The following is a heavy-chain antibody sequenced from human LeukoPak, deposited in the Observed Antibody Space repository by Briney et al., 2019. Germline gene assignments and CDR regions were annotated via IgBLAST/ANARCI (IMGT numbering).Heavy chain of an antibody. D-gene: IGHD1-1*01. V-gene: IGHV3-21*01. CDR3: SRYIRGINYYYMDG. CDR2: ISSSSSYI. CDR1: GFTFSSYS. J-gene: IGHJ6*03. Sequence: GESLRLSCAASGFTFSSYSMNWVRQAPGKGLEWVSSISSSSSYIYYADSVKGRFTISRDNAKNSLYLQMNSLRAEDTAVYYCSRYIRGINYYYMDGLGKGTTVTVSS.